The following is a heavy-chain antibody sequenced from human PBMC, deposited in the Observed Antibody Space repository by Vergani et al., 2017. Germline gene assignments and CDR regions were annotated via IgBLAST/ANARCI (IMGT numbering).Heavy chain of an antibody. Sequence: EVQVVQSGGGLVKPGGSLRLSCTASGFTFGYYAMDWFRQAPGQGLEWVGGIRSKAYGQATIYAASVKGRFTISRDDSKSIAYLQMNNLQTEDTAMYYCVRDQVTMLRGSDALDIWGQGTMVTVSS. J-gene: IGHJ3*02. V-gene: IGHV3-49*05. CDR2: IRSKAYGQAT. CDR3: VRDQVTMLRGSDALDI. D-gene: IGHD3-10*01. CDR1: GFTFGYYA.